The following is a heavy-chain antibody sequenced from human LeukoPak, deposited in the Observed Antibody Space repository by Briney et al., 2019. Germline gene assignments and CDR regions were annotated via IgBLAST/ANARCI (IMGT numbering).Heavy chain of an antibody. J-gene: IGHJ3*02. V-gene: IGHV3-48*04. Sequence: GGSLRLSCVASGFTFSSYSMNWVRQGPGEGLEWVSYITSSSSATNYADSVKGRFTISRDNAKNSLYLQMNSLRAEDTAVYYCAREYCSGGSCYSSLDAFDIWGQGTMVTVSS. D-gene: IGHD2-15*01. CDR3: AREYCSGGSCYSSLDAFDI. CDR1: GFTFSSYS. CDR2: ITSSSSAT.